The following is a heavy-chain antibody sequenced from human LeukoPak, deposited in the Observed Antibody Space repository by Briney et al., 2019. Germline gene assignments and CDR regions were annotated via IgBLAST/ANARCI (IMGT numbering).Heavy chain of an antibody. Sequence: PGGSLRLSCAASGFTFSDYYMSWIRQAPGKGLEWVSYISSSGSTIYYADSVKGRFTISRDNSKNSLYLQMNSLRAEDTAVYYCAREIRATTVTTETCNWFDPWGQGTLVTVSS. CDR3: AREIRATTVTTETCNWFDP. V-gene: IGHV3-11*04. CDR1: GFTFSDYY. CDR2: ISSSGSTI. D-gene: IGHD4-17*01. J-gene: IGHJ5*02.